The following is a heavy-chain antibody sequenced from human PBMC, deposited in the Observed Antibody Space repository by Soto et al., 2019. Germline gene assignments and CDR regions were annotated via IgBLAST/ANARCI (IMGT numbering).Heavy chain of an antibody. Sequence: GGSLRLSCAASGFTFSSYAMSWVRQAPGKGLEWVSAISGSGGSTYYADSVKGRFTISRDNSKNTLYLQMNSLRAEDTAVYYCAKDILTGYYMWPLYYFDYWGQGTLVTVSS. J-gene: IGHJ4*02. CDR1: GFTFSSYA. CDR2: ISGSGGST. V-gene: IGHV3-23*01. CDR3: AKDILTGYYMWPLYYFDY. D-gene: IGHD3-9*01.